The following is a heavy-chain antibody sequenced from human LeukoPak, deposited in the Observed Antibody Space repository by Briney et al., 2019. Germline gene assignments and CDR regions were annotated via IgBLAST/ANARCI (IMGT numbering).Heavy chain of an antibody. J-gene: IGHJ4*02. D-gene: IGHD2-2*01. CDR2: IIPIFGTA. Sequence: SVKVSCKASGGTFSSYAISWVRQAPGQGLEWMGGIIPIFGTANYAQKFQGRVTITTDESTSTAYMELSSLRSEDTAVYYCARVPYCSSTSCYEDRGYYFDYRGQGTLVTVSS. V-gene: IGHV1-69*05. CDR1: GGTFSSYA. CDR3: ARVPYCSSTSCYEDRGYYFDY.